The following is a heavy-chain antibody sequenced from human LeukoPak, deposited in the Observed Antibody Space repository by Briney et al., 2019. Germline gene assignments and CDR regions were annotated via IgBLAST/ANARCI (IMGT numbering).Heavy chain of an antibody. J-gene: IGHJ3*02. CDR2: IHAGGDFT. Sequence: GGSLRLSCSASGLTFSRYATTWVRQAPGKGLEWVSSIHAGGDFTYYADSVRGRFTVSRDNSKSSLYLQMNGLRAEDTALYYCAKDPNGDYVGAFDMWGQGTMVTVSS. D-gene: IGHD4-17*01. CDR3: AKDPNGDYVGAFDM. CDR1: GLTFSRYA. V-gene: IGHV3-23*01.